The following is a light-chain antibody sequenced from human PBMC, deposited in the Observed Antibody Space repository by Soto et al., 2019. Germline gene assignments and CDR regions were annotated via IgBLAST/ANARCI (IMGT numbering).Light chain of an antibody. Sequence: EIVMTQSPATLSVSPGDGATLSCRASQSIDSNLAWYQQKLGQTPRLLIYGASTRPTGIPARFSGSGSGTEFPLTISSQQSEYFADYCCQQYNEWPMTFGGGTQVEIK. CDR2: GAS. J-gene: IGKJ4*01. CDR3: QQYNEWPMT. CDR1: QSIDSN. V-gene: IGKV3D-15*01.